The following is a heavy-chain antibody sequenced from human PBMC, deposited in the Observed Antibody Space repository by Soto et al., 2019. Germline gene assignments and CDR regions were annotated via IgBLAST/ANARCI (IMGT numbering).Heavy chain of an antibody. CDR3: TGDYNDLWSGHFDY. D-gene: IGHD3-3*01. Sequence: EVHLVESGGRLVQPGGSPRLSCADSGFTFSDYSMNWVRQAPGRGLGWVSYINSSGYTIHYAASVEGRFAISRDNANPSLYPKMTSVRQVDTAVYSCTGDYNDLWSGHFDYWGQGALVTVSS. J-gene: IGHJ4*02. CDR1: GFTFSDYS. V-gene: IGHV3-48*02. CDR2: INSSGYTI.